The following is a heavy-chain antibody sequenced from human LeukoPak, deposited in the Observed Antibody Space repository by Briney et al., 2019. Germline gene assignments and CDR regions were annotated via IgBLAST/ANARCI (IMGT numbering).Heavy chain of an antibody. V-gene: IGHV4-4*09. CDR2: IYTSGIT. CDR3: ARQAQGGTDKYFDP. CDR1: SGSISGHY. Sequence: SETLCLTCTVSSGSISGHYWSWIRQSPGRGLEWICNIYTSGITKYNPSLNSRVTISIDTSKNRFSLKVTSMTAADTAIYYCARQAQGGTDKYFDPWGRGILVTVSS. J-gene: IGHJ5*02. D-gene: IGHD1-14*01.